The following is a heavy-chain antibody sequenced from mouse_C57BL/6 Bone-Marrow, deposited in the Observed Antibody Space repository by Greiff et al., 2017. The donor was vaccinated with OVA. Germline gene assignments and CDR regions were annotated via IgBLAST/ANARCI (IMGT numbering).Heavy chain of an antibody. CDR3: ARRTYDYEDY. D-gene: IGHD2-4*01. CDR1: GFTFSSYG. Sequence: EVKLVESGGDLVKPGGSLKLSCAASGFTFSSYGMSWVRQTPDKRLEWVATISSGGSYTYYPDSVKGRFTISRDNAKNTLYLQMSGLKSKDTAMYYCARRTYDYEDYWGQGTTLTVSS. V-gene: IGHV5-6*02. J-gene: IGHJ2*01. CDR2: ISSGGSYT.